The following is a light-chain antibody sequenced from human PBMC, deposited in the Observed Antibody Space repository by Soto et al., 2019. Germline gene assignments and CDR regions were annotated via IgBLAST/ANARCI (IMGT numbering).Light chain of an antibody. CDR2: DVS. CDR3: CSYRTSNTRQIV. Sequence: QSVLTQPASVSGSPGQSITISCAGTSSDVGGYNYISWYQHHPGKAPKLMIYDVSNRPSGVSNRLSGSKSGNTASLSISGLQPEDEADYYCCSYRTSNTRQIVCVTGTKVTVL. CDR1: SSDVGGYNY. J-gene: IGLJ1*01. V-gene: IGLV2-14*03.